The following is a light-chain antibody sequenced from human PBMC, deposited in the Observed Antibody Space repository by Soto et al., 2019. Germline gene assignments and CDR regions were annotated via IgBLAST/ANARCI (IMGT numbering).Light chain of an antibody. V-gene: IGKV1-39*01. CDR2: GAS. J-gene: IGKJ4*01. CDR3: QQRYNTPLT. Sequence: DIQMTQPPSSLSASVGDRVTITCRASQSMSTYLNWFQQKPGKAPKVLIYGASSLQSGVPSRFSGSGSGTDFTLTISSLQPEDVATYYCQQRYNTPLTFGGGTKVEIK. CDR1: QSMSTY.